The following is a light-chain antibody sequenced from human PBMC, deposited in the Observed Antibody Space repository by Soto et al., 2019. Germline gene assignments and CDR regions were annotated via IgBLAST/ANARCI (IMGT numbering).Light chain of an antibody. CDR2: AAS. CDR3: QHYNSYWT. CDR1: QSISNN. V-gene: IGKV1-39*01. J-gene: IGKJ1*01. Sequence: EIQMTEALSSLSASVGDRVTTTCRASQSISNNLNWHQEQPGQAPNLLICAASTLQSGVPSRLSGSGSGTEFTPTISSLHPDFSASYYCQHYNSYWTFGQGTKVDIK.